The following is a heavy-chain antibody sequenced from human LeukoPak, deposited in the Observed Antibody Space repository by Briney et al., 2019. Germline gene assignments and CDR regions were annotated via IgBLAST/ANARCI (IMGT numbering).Heavy chain of an antibody. J-gene: IGHJ4*02. CDR2: IYPVDSDI. V-gene: IGHV5-51*01. CDR3: ARLLGGGGAFDY. Sequence: GESLQISCQCSGYSFTSYWIGWVRQLPGKGLEWMGIIYPVDSDIRYSPSFQGQVSISADKSISTAYLQWSSLKGSDTAVYYWARLLGGGGAFDYWGQGTLVTVSS. CDR1: GYSFTSYW. D-gene: IGHD3-16*01.